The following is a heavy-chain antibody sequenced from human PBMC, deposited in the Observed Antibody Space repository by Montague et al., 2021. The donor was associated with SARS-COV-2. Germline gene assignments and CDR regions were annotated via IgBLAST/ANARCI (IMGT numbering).Heavy chain of an antibody. D-gene: IGHD3-9*01. CDR2: IRSKANNYAT. CDR3: TPHYDILTGYYSRYYYYGMDV. J-gene: IGHJ6*02. V-gene: IGHV3-73*01. CDR1: GFTFSGSA. Sequence: SLRLSFSASGFTFSGSAMHWVRQASGKGLEWVGRIRSKANNYATAYAASVKGRFTISRDDSKNTAYLQMNSLKTEDTAVYYCTPHYDILTGYYSRYYYYGMDVWGQGTTVTVSS.